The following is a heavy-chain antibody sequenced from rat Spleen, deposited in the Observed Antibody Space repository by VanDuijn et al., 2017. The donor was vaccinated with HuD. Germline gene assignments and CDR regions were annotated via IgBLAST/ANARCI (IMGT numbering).Heavy chain of an antibody. CDR3: TRALITMMVMDA. D-gene: IGHD1-12*02. J-gene: IGHJ4*01. CDR1: GFTFNNYW. CDR2: ITNTGGST. V-gene: IGHV5-31*01. Sequence: EVQLVESGGGLVQPGRSLKLSCVASGFTFNNYWMTWIRQAPGKGLEWVASITNTGGSTYYPDSVKGRFTISRDNAKSTLYLQMNSLRSEDTATYYCTRALITMMVMDAWGQGASVTVSS.